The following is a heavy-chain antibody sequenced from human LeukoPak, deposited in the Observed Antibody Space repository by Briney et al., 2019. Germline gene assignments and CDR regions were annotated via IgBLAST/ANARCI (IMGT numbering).Heavy chain of an antibody. V-gene: IGHV4-34*01. D-gene: IGHD3-3*01. J-gene: IGHJ4*02. CDR2: IKQSVRT. Sequence: PSETQSLICAVYGGSLSGYYWRWTRQPPGRGLEWIGEIKQSVRTKYNPPLKGQVTISVDTYKNQFSLRLNSVTAADTAVYYCARGLWSVDLNYWGQGTLVTVSS. CDR3: ARGLWSVDLNY. CDR1: GGSLSGYY.